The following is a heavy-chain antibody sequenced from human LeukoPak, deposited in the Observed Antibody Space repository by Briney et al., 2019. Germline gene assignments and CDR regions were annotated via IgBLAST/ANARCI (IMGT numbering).Heavy chain of an antibody. J-gene: IGHJ2*01. V-gene: IGHV4-39*07. Sequence: SETLSLTCTVSGGSISSSSYYWGWIRQPPGKGLEWIGSIYYSGSTYYNPSLKSRVTISVDTSKNQFSLKLSSVTAADTAVYYCARGDSSGYVFWYFDLWGRGTLVTVSS. CDR1: GGSISSSSYY. CDR2: IYYSGST. D-gene: IGHD3-22*01. CDR3: ARGDSSGYVFWYFDL.